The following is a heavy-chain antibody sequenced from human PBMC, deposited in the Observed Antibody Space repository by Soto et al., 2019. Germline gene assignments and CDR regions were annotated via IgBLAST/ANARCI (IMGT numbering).Heavy chain of an antibody. CDR2: ISAYNGNT. D-gene: IGHD2-8*01. CDR3: ARSQSAYCTNGVCYPFDY. J-gene: IGHJ4*02. CDR1: GYTFTSYG. V-gene: IGHV1-18*01. Sequence: ASVKVSCKASGYTFTSYGISWVRQAPGQGLEWMGWISAYNGNTNYAQKLQGRVTMTTDTSTSTAYMELRSLRSDDTAVYYCARSQSAYCTNGVCYPFDYWGQGTLVTVSS.